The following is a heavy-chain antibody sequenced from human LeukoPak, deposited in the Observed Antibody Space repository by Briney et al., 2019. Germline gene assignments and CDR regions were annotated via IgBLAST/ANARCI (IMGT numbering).Heavy chain of an antibody. CDR2: ISYDGSNK. D-gene: IGHD2-15*01. CDR1: GFTFSSYA. V-gene: IGHV3-30-3*01. J-gene: IGHJ3*02. CDR3: AKEMDCSGGSCYQPWAFDI. Sequence: GGSLRLSCAASGFTFSSYAMHWVRQAPGKGLEWVAVISYDGSNKYYADSVKGRFTISRDNSKNTLYLQMNSLRAEDTAVYYCAKEMDCSGGSCYQPWAFDIWGQGTMVTVSS.